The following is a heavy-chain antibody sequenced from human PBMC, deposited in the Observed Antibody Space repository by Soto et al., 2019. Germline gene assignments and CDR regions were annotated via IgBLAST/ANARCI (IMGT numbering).Heavy chain of an antibody. D-gene: IGHD3-22*01. CDR3: AKGSHYYDSSGYYGKDAFDI. J-gene: IGHJ3*02. V-gene: IGHV3-23*01. Sequence: GGSLRLSCAASGFTFSSYAMSWVRQAPGKGLEWVSAISGSGGSTYYADSVKGRFTISRDNSKNTLYLQMNSLRAEDTAVYYCAKGSHYYDSSGYYGKDAFDIWGQGTMVTVSS. CDR2: ISGSGGST. CDR1: GFTFSSYA.